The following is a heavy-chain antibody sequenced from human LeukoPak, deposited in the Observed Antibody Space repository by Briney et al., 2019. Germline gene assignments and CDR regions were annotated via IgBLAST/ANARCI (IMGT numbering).Heavy chain of an antibody. CDR1: GYSFTSYW. Sequence: GESLKISCKGSGYSFTSYWISWVRQMPGKGLEWMGRIDPSDSYTNYSPSFQGHVTISADKSISTAYLQWSSLKASDTAMYYCARRPKGNYCSSTSCYYGWFDPWGQEALVTVSS. J-gene: IGHJ5*02. D-gene: IGHD2-2*01. CDR3: ARRPKGNYCSSTSCYYGWFDP. V-gene: IGHV5-10-1*01. CDR2: IDPSDSYT.